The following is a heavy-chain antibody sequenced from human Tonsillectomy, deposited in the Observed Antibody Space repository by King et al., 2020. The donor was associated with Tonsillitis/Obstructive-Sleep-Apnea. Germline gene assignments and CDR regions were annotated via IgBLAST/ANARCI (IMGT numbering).Heavy chain of an antibody. V-gene: IGHV1-46*01. CDR2: INPSGGCT. CDR1: GYTFTSYY. CDR3: TRDQKPTYYDFWSGYPYYYYYMDV. D-gene: IGHD3-3*01. Sequence: QLVQSGAEVKKPGASVKVSCKASGYTFTSYYMHWVRQAPGQGLEWMGVINPSGGCTNYTQKFQGRVTMTKDTSTSTVYMELSGLRSEDTAVYYCTRDQKPTYYDFWSGYPYYYYYMDVWGKGTTVTVSS. J-gene: IGHJ6*03.